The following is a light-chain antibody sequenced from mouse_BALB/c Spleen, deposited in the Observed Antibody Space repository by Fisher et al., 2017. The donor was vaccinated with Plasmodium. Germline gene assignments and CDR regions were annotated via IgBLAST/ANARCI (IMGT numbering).Light chain of an antibody. Sequence: DIVITQSTLSLPVSLGDQASISCRSSQSILHSNGNTYLEWYLQKPGQSPKLLIYLVSKLESGVPDRFTGSGSGTDFTLKISRVEAEDLGIYYCWQGTHSWTFGGGTNLEIK. CDR2: LVS. CDR3: WQGTHSWT. CDR1: QSILHSNGNTY. J-gene: IGKJ1*01. V-gene: IGKV1-117*02.